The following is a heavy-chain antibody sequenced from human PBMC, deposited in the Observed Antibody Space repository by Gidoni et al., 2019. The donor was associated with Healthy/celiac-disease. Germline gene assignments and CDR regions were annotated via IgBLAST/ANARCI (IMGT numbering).Heavy chain of an antibody. CDR3: ARGYYYDSSGYYYRAFDI. CDR1: GFTFSSYE. V-gene: IGHV3-48*03. J-gene: IGHJ3*02. Sequence: EVQLVESGGGLVQPGGSLRLSCAASGFTFSSYEMNWVRQAPGKGLEWVSYISSSGSTIYYADSVKGRFTISRDNAKNSLYLQMNSLRAEDTAVYYCARGYYYDSSGYYYRAFDIWGQGTMVTVSS. D-gene: IGHD3-22*01. CDR2: ISSSGSTI.